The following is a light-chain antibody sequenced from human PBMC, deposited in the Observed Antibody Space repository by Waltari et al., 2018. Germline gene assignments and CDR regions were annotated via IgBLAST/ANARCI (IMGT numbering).Light chain of an antibody. CDR2: DVN. CDR1: SSDVGGYNY. Sequence: HSALAQPASVSGSPGQSITISCTGTSSDVGGYNYVSWYQQHPGKAPRLMIYDVNNRPSGVSNRFSGSKSDNTASLTISGLQAEDEADYYCSSFTRTNSWVFGGGTKLTVL. CDR3: SSFTRTNSWV. V-gene: IGLV2-14*03. J-gene: IGLJ3*02.